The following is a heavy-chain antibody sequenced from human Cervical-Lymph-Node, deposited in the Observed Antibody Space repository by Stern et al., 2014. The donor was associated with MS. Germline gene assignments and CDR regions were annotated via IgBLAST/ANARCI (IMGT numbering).Heavy chain of an antibody. Sequence: EVQLVQSGGGLVKPGGSLRLSCAASGFTFSRHTMNWVRQAPGRGLEWVASISSSGDYIYYADSLKSRFTISRDNAWDTLYMQLNSLRDEDTALYHCARDLGQFQLLFGMDVWGQGTTVTVSS. CDR2: ISSSGDYI. CDR3: ARDLGQFQLLFGMDV. CDR1: GFTFSRHT. J-gene: IGHJ6*02. D-gene: IGHD2-2*01. V-gene: IGHV3-21*01.